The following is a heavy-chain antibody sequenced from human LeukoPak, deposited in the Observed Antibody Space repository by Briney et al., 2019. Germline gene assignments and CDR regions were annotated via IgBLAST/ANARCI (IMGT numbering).Heavy chain of an antibody. J-gene: IGHJ3*02. Sequence: QPGGSLRLSCAASGFTFRSYGMHWVRQAPGKGLEWVTFIRYDGSNKYYADSVKGRFSISRDNSKNTLYLQMNSLRAEDTAVYYCAREEALVEAFDIWGQGTMVTVSS. CDR1: GFTFRSYG. CDR3: AREEALVEAFDI. CDR2: IRYDGSNK. V-gene: IGHV3-30*02.